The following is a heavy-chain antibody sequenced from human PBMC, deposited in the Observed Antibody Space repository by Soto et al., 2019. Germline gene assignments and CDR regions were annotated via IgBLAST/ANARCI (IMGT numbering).Heavy chain of an antibody. CDR1: GFTVSRNY. Sequence: EVQLVESGGGLVQPGGSLRLSCAASGFTVSRNYMNWVRQAPGKGLEWVSVIYSGGSTSYADSVKGRFTVSRDNSKNTRYLQMNSLRAEDTAVYYCAGVAAGYYYGSGRRNDYFDYWGQGNLVSVSS. V-gene: IGHV3-66*01. D-gene: IGHD3-10*01. CDR2: IYSGGST. J-gene: IGHJ4*02. CDR3: AGVAAGYYYGSGRRNDYFDY.